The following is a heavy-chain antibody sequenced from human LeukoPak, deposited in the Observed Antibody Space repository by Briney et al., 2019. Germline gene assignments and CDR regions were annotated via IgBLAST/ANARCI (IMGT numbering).Heavy chain of an antibody. CDR2: IYYSGTT. J-gene: IGHJ6*02. CDR1: GGSISSSSYY. Sequence: PSETLSLTCTVSGGSISSSSYYWGWIRQPPGKGLEWIGSIYYSGTTYYNPSLKSRVTIPVDTSKNQFSLKLSSVTAADTAVYYCGGVAARRDYYGMDVWGQGTTVTVSS. V-gene: IGHV4-39*07. CDR3: GGVAARRDYYGMDV. D-gene: IGHD6-6*01.